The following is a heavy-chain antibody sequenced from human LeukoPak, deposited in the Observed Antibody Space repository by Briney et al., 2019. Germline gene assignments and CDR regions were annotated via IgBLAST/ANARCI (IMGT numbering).Heavy chain of an antibody. J-gene: IGHJ4*02. D-gene: IGHD2-2*02. CDR2: SCNNGSDK. V-gene: IGHV3-33*08. CDR1: GFTFSSYA. Sequence: PAGSLTLSCAASGFTFSSYAMNWVRQAPGKGREWVAISCNNGSDKYYVDSVKGRFTISRDNSRDTLYLQMNSLRAEDTAMYYCAREGIVAPIPTPYYLDNWGQGRLVTVSS. CDR3: AREGIVAPIPTPYYLDN.